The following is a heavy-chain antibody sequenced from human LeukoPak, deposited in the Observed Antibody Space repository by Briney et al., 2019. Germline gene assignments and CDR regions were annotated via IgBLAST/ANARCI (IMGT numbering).Heavy chain of an antibody. CDR3: ANVPRSTVSY. J-gene: IGHJ4*02. Sequence: PGRSLRLSCAVSGFTLDDYAMHWVRQTPGKGLEWVAELNEDGSVKYYVDSVKGRFTISRDNAKSLLFLQMYNLRTEDTGVYFCANVPRSTVSYWGRGTLVTVSS. CDR2: LNEDGSVK. CDR1: GFTLDDYA. V-gene: IGHV3-7*01. D-gene: IGHD2-2*01.